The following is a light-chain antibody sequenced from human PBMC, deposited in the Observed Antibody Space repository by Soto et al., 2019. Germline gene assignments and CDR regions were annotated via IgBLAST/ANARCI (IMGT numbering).Light chain of an antibody. CDR1: TSDVGNYDY. V-gene: IGLV2-14*03. CDR2: GVS. CDR3: SSYTTSSTVV. J-gene: IGLJ2*01. Sequence: QSALTQPASVSGSPGQSITISCTGTTSDVGNYDYVSWHQQHPGKVPKLLIYGVSNRPSGVSNRYSGSKSGDTASLTISGLQTEDVADYYCSSYTTSSTVVFGGGTNLTVL.